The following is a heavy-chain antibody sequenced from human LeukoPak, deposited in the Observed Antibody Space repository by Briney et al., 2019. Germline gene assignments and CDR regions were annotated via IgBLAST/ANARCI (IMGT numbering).Heavy chain of an antibody. Sequence: GGSLRFSCAASGFTFRSYEMNWVRQAPGKGLEWVAYISSSGSTIYYADSVKGRFTISRDNAMNSLYLQMNSLRAEDTAVYYCARDPYYGDYVVWGQVTLVTVSS. J-gene: IGHJ4*02. CDR2: ISSSGSTI. CDR1: GFTFRSYE. D-gene: IGHD4-17*01. CDR3: ARDPYYGDYVV. V-gene: IGHV3-48*03.